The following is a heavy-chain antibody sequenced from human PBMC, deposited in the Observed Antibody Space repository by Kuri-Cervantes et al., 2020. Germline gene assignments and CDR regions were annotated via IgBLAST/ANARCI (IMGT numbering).Heavy chain of an antibody. V-gene: IGHV3-33*01. J-gene: IGHJ6*03. CDR2: IWYDGSNK. CDR3: ARDFGYSGYDFPSYYMDV. D-gene: IGHD5-12*01. Sequence: GESLKISCAASGFTFSSYGMHWVRQAPGKGLEWVALIWYDGSNKYYADSVKGRFTISRDNSKNTLYLQMNSLRAEDTAVYYCARDFGYSGYDFPSYYMDVWGKGTTVTVSS. CDR1: GFTFSSYG.